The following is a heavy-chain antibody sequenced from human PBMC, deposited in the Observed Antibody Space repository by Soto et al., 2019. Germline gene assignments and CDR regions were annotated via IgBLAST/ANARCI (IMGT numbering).Heavy chain of an antibody. V-gene: IGHV4-31*11. CDR1: GGSITSGGSY. Sequence: QVQLRESGPGLVKPSETLSLTCAVSGGSITSGGSYWSWVRQHPGKGLEWIGHVYYSWSAYYNPSLPSRVAISVDTSKNHFSLRVNYVTAADTAVYYCAKSLPGGTIYYMDVWGEGTTITVSS. D-gene: IGHD1-26*01. J-gene: IGHJ6*03. CDR3: AKSLPGGTIYYMDV. CDR2: VYYSWSA.